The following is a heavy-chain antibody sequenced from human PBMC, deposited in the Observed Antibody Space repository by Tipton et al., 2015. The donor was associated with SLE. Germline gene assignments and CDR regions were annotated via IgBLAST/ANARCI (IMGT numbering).Heavy chain of an antibody. J-gene: IGHJ4*02. V-gene: IGHV4-59*01. CDR2: FYFSGSS. CDR1: GVSISTYY. Sequence: TLSLTCSVSGVSISTYYWSWIRQSPGKGLEWIGFFYFSGSSQYNPSLKSRVAISADTSNNQFSLELRSVTAADTAVYYCARGYCSDGVCYGFGFFDYWGQGNLVTVSS. D-gene: IGHD2-8*01. CDR3: ARGYCSDGVCYGFGFFDY.